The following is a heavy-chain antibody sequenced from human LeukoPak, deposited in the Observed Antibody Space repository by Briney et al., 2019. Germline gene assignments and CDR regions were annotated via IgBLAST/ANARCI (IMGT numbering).Heavy chain of an antibody. J-gene: IGHJ4*02. CDR1: GFAFASYA. Sequence: GGSLRLSCAASGFAFASYAMSWVRQAPGKWPEWVSSISARDFTTYYADSVKGRFTFSRDNSKNTLYLQMNSLRAEDTALYYCAKNRYGSSSVTLDYWGQGTLVTVSS. V-gene: IGHV3-23*01. CDR3: AKNRYGSSSVTLDY. D-gene: IGHD6-6*01. CDR2: ISARDFTT.